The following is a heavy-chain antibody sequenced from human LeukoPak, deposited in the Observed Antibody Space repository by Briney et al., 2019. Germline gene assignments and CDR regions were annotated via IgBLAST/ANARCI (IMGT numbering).Heavy chain of an antibody. V-gene: IGHV4-39*07. CDR2: IYYSGST. D-gene: IGHD3-22*01. CDR1: GGSISSSSYY. Sequence: SETLSLTCTVSGGSISSSSYYWGWIRQPPGKGLEWIGSIYYSGSTYYNPSLKSRVTTSVDRSKNQFSLKLSSVTAADTAVYYCARDGVVGYDSSGPPRAFDIWGQGTMVTVSS. CDR3: ARDGVVGYDSSGPPRAFDI. J-gene: IGHJ3*02.